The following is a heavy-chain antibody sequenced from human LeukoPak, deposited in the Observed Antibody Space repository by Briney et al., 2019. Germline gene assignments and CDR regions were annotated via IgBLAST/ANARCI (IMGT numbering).Heavy chain of an antibody. CDR2: IVVGSGNT. CDR3: GRGDGLTILGVAPRGGDY. Sequence: SVKVSCKASGFTFTSSAVQWVRQACGQRLEWIGWIVVGSGNTNYAQKFQERVTITRDMSTSKAYMELSSLRSEDPAVYYCGRGDGLTILGVAPRGGDYWGQGTLVTVSS. J-gene: IGHJ4*02. V-gene: IGHV1-58*01. D-gene: IGHD3-3*01. CDR1: GFTFTSSA.